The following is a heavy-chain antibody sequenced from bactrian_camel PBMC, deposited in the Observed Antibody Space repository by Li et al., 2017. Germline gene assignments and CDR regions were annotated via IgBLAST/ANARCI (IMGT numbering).Heavy chain of an antibody. J-gene: IGHJ4*01. Sequence: HVQLVESGGGSVQNGGSLTLACAASGDTYSGTCMAWFRQAPGKEREAVGSIQIREGDTAYGDSVKGRFSIARDSAKNTLYLQMNSLKPEDTAMYYCAAATLWFRCPRSRSDYSYWGQGTQVTVS. D-gene: IGHD2*01. CDR1: GDTYSGTC. CDR3: AAATLWFRCPRSRSDYSY. CDR2: IQIREGDT. V-gene: IGHV3S6*01.